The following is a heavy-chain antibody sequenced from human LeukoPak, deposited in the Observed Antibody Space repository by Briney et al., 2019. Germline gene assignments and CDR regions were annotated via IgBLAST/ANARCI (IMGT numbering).Heavy chain of an antibody. J-gene: IGHJ4*02. CDR2: TYYRSTWYN. CDR3: VRTYHSYRFDY. CDR1: GDSVSINSVT. Sequence: SQTLSLTCAISGDSVSINSVTWNWIRQSPSRGLDWLGRTYYRSTWYNDYAVSVRGRITVNPDTSKNQFSLHLNSVTPEDTAVYFCVRTYHSYRFDYWGQGTLVTVSS. D-gene: IGHD5-18*01. V-gene: IGHV6-1*01.